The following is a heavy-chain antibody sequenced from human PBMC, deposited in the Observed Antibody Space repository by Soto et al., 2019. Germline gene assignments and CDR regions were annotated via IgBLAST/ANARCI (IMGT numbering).Heavy chain of an antibody. V-gene: IGHV1-69*01. D-gene: IGHD3-10*01. CDR2: IIPIFGTA. J-gene: IGHJ4*02. CDR1: GGTFSSYA. Sequence: QVQLVQSGAEVKKPGSSVKVSCKASGGTFSSYAISWVRQAPGQGLEWMGGIIPIFGTANYAQKFQGRVRVTADERRSTASRGRSSRRSEDTGGYGWGRGGGGGARDPGGGDYWGQGTLVTVSS. CDR3: GRGGGGGARDPGGGDY.